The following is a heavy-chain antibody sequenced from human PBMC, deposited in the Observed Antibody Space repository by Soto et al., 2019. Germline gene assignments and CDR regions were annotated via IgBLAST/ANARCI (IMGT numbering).Heavy chain of an antibody. V-gene: IGHV3-15*01. CDR2: IKSKTDGGTT. CDR1: GFTFSNAW. CDR3: TTLHDYSKTFDYYYMDV. Sequence: GGSLRLSCAASGFTFSNAWMSWVRQAPGKGLEWVGRIKSKTDGGTTDYAATVKGRFTISRDDSKNKLYLQMNSLKTDDTAVYYCTTLHDYSKTFDYYYMDVWGKGTTVTVSS. D-gene: IGHD4-4*01. J-gene: IGHJ6*03.